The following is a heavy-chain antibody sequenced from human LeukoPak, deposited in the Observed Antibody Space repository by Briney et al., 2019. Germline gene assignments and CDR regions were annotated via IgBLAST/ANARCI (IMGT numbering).Heavy chain of an antibody. J-gene: IGHJ6*02. V-gene: IGHV4-34*01. CDR3: ARGNGDYPYYYYYGMDV. D-gene: IGHD4-17*01. Sequence: SETLSLTCAVYGGSFSGYYWSWIRQPPGKGLEWIGEINYSGSTNYNPSLKSRVTISVDTSKNQFSLKLSSVTAADTAVYYCARGNGDYPYYYYYGMDVWGQGTTVTVSS. CDR1: GGSFSGYY. CDR2: INYSGST.